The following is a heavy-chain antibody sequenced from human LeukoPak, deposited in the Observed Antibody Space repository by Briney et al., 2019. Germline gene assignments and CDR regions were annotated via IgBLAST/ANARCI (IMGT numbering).Heavy chain of an antibody. CDR1: GGSISSGGYS. J-gene: IGHJ4*02. V-gene: IGHV4-30-2*01. CDR2: IYHSGST. D-gene: IGHD6-19*01. CDR3: ASLGAVAGTLAYYFDY. Sequence: PSETLSLTCAVSGGSISSGGYSWSWLRQPPGKGLEWIGYIYHSGSTYYNPSLKSRVTISVDRSKNQFSLKLSSVTAADTAVYYCASLGAVAGTLAYYFDYWGQGTLVTVSS.